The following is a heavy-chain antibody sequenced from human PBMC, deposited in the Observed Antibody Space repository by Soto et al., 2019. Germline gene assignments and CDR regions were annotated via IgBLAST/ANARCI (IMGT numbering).Heavy chain of an antibody. CDR3: ARGWLRGPWMH. CDR1: GFTFSSYN. CDR2: ISSSSTYI. V-gene: IGHV3-21*01. Sequence: EVQLVESGGGLVKPGGFLSLSCAASGFTFSSYNMNWVRQAPGKGLEWVSSISSSSTYIYYADSVKGRFTISRDNAKNALYLQMNSLRAEDTAVYYCARGWLRGPWMHWGQGSLVTVSS. D-gene: IGHD5-12*01. J-gene: IGHJ4*02.